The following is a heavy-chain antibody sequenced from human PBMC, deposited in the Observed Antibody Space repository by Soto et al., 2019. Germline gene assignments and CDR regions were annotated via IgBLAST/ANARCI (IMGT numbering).Heavy chain of an antibody. D-gene: IGHD5-12*01. CDR3: ARIRRDGYNFELRFDY. Sequence: GSGPTLVNPTQSLTLTCTVSGFSLSNARMGVSWIRQPPGKALEWLAHIFSNDEKSYSKSLKSRLTISKDTSKSQVVLTMTNMDPVDTATYYCARIRRDGYNFELRFDYWGQGTLVTVSS. J-gene: IGHJ4*02. CDR2: IFSNDEK. V-gene: IGHV2-26*01. CDR1: GFSLSNARMG.